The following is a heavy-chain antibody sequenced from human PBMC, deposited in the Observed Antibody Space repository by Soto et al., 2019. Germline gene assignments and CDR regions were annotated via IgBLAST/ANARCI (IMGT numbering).Heavy chain of an antibody. Sequence: SPTLSLTCAISGDSVSSNSAAWNWIRQSPSRGLEWLGWTYYRSKWYNDYAVSVKSRITINPDTSKSQFSLQLNSVTPEDTAVYYCARGPAIRTYRFDPWGQGTLVTVSS. CDR1: GDSVSSNSAA. J-gene: IGHJ5*02. CDR2: TYYRSKWYN. D-gene: IGHD2-2*01. V-gene: IGHV6-1*01. CDR3: ARGPAIRTYRFDP.